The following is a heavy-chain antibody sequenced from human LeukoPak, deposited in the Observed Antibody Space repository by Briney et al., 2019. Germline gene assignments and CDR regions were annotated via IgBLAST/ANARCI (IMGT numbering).Heavy chain of an antibody. Sequence: GGSLRLSCAASGFTFSSYAVSWVRQAPGKGLEWVSAISGSGGSTYYADSVKGRFTTSRDNSKNTLYLQMNSLRAEDTAVYYCAKENPYYYDSSGSPLFDYWGQGTLVTVSS. CDR2: ISGSGGST. J-gene: IGHJ4*02. V-gene: IGHV3-23*01. D-gene: IGHD3-22*01. CDR3: AKENPYYYDSSGSPLFDY. CDR1: GFTFSSYA.